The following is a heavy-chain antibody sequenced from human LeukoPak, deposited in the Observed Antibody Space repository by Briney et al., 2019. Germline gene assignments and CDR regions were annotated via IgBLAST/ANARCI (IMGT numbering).Heavy chain of an antibody. D-gene: IGHD3-22*01. CDR3: AKDSNSYDSSGYCLYYFDY. CDR1: GFTFSSYA. V-gene: IGHV3-23*01. Sequence: GGSLRLSCAASGFTFSSYAMSWVRQAPGKGLEWVSAISGSGGSTYYADSVKGRFTISRDNSKNTLYLQMNSLRAEDTAVYYCAKDSNSYDSSGYCLYYFDYWGQGTLVTVSS. CDR2: ISGSGGST. J-gene: IGHJ4*02.